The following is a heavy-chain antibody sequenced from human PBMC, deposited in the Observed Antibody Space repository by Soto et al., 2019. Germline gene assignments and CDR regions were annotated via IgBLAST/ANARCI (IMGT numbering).Heavy chain of an antibody. J-gene: IGHJ4*02. CDR1: GGTFNSYG. CDR3: ARVRVIRGVIPSHFGL. V-gene: IGHV1-69*06. CDR2: IIPLYGTV. D-gene: IGHD3-10*01. Sequence: QAHLAQSGAEVKKPGSSVTVSCKASGGTFNSYGISWVRQAPGQGLDWMGVIIPLYGTVNYAQKFQGRVSITADKPTSTAYMDLNSLRSDDTGVYYCARVRVIRGVIPSHFGLWGQGTQVTVSS.